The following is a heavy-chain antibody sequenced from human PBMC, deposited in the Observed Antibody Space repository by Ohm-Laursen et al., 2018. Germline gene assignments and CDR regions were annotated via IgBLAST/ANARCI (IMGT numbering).Heavy chain of an antibody. CDR1: GFTFSSYW. CDR3: AKYSGVALDV. J-gene: IGHJ6*02. Sequence: SLRLSCAASGFTFSSYWMTWVRQPPGKGLEWVARIKVDGSEKYYVDSVKGRFTISRDDAKNSLYLQMSSLRAEDTAVYYCAKYSGVALDVWGQGTTVTVSS. V-gene: IGHV3-7*03. D-gene: IGHD3-10*01. CDR2: IKVDGSEK.